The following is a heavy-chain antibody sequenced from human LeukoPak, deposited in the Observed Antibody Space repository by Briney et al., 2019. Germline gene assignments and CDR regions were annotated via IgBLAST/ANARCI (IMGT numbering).Heavy chain of an antibody. CDR1: GFTFSSYG. D-gene: IGHD6-19*01. Sequence: GSLRLSCAASGFTFSSYGMHWVRQAPGKGLEWVAVISYDGSNKYYADSVKGRFTISRDNSKNTLYLQMNSLRAEDTAVYYCAKDQEGGGWYHWFDPWGQGTLVTVSS. V-gene: IGHV3-30*18. CDR2: ISYDGSNK. CDR3: AKDQEGGGWYHWFDP. J-gene: IGHJ5*02.